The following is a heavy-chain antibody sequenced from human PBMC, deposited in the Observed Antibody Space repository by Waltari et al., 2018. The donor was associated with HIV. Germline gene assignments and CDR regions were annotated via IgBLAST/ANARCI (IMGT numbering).Heavy chain of an antibody. Sequence: KLVESGGGLVKRGVSLRLSCAASGFTFGCDTMNWVRQAPGKGLQWVSSISRISGYIYYADYVKGRFTISRDNAKNSLSLQRYSLRAEYTAVYYCARDFIGSIWFDPWGQGTLVTFSS. CDR2: ISRISGYI. D-gene: IGHD2-15*01. CDR1: GFTFGCDT. CDR3: ARDFIGSIWFDP. J-gene: IGHJ5*02. V-gene: IGHV3-21*01.